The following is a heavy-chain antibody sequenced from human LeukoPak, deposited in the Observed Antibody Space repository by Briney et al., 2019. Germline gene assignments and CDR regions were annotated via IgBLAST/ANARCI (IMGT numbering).Heavy chain of an antibody. CDR1: GFTFSSYA. V-gene: IGHV3-23*01. Sequence: PGGSLRLSCAASGFTFSSYAMTRVRQPPGKGLEWVSVIDGSGGSTYYADSVKGRFTISRDNAKNSLYLQMSSLRAEDTAVYYCVRDYRDSSGDHQHFDYWGQGALVTVSS. CDR2: IDGSGGST. CDR3: VRDYRDSSGDHQHFDY. D-gene: IGHD3-22*01. J-gene: IGHJ4*02.